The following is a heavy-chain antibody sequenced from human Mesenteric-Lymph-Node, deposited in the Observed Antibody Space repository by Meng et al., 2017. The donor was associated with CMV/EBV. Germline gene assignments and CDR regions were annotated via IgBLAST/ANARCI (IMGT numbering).Heavy chain of an antibody. CDR1: GFTISSHA. Sequence: GESLKISCAASGFTISSHAMHWVRQAPGQGLEWVTLISYVATDTKYADSVKGRFTISRDNSKNMFYLQMDSLRHEDTAVYYCARGVDYMYYYGIDVWGQGTTVTVSS. CDR2: ISYVATDT. CDR3: ARGVDYMYYYGIDV. D-gene: IGHD4/OR15-4a*01. V-gene: IGHV3-30*04. J-gene: IGHJ6*02.